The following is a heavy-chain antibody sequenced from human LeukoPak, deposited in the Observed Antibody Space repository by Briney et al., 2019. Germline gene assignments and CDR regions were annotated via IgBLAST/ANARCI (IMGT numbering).Heavy chain of an antibody. CDR1: GGSFSGYD. D-gene: IGHD3-22*01. Sequence: SETLSLTWAVYGGSFSGYDWSWIRQPPGKGLEWIGEINHSGSTNYNPSLKSRVTISVDTSKNQFSLKLSSVTAADTAVYYCARVNPLAYYYDSSDYWGQGTLVTVSS. CDR3: ARVNPLAYYYDSSDY. J-gene: IGHJ4*02. CDR2: INHSGST. V-gene: IGHV4-34*01.